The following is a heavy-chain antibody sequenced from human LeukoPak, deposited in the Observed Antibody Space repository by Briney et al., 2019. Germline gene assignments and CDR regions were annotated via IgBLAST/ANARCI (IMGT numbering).Heavy chain of an antibody. Sequence: VASVKVSCKASGGTFSSYANSWVRQAPGQGLEWMGGIIPIFGTANYAQKFQGRVTITADESTSTAYMELSSLRSEDTAVYYCARDRPGIAARPAWFDPWGQGTLVTVSS. D-gene: IGHD6-6*01. CDR2: IIPIFGTA. J-gene: IGHJ5*02. CDR3: ARDRPGIAARPAWFDP. CDR1: GGTFSSYA. V-gene: IGHV1-69*13.